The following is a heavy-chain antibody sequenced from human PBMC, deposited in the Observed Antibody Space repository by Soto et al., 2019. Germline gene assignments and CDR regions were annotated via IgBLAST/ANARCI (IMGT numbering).Heavy chain of an antibody. CDR3: AKADGEQWLIPHLDN. CDR2: ISCCGGST. CDR1: GFNFKKFA. D-gene: IGHD6-19*01. J-gene: IGHJ1*01. Sequence: PGGSLRLSCEASGFNFKKFAMGWVRQAPGEGLEWVSGISCCGGSTFYAGSVKGRFSLARDDSKNTLSLQLKSLRVEDTAHYYCAKADGEQWLIPHLDNWGQGTQVTVSS. V-gene: IGHV3-23*01.